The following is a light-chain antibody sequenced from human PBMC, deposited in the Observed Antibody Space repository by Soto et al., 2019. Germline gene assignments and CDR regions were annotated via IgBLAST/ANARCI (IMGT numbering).Light chain of an antibody. CDR2: DVT. V-gene: IGLV2-14*01. CDR3: SSHTSSSTLVL. CDR1: SSDVGAYNY. J-gene: IGLJ3*02. Sequence: QSVLTQPASVSGSPGQSITISCTGTSSDVGAYNYVSWYQQYPGKAPKLMIYDVTNRPSGVSNRFSGSESGNTASLTISGLQAEDEADYYCSSHTSSSTLVLFGGGTKLTVL.